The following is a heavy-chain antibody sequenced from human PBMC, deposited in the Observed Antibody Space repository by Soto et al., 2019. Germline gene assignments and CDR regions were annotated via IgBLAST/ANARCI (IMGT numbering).Heavy chain of an antibody. Sequence: QVQLQESGPGLVKPSETLSLTCTVSGGSISSYYWSWIRQPPGKGLEWIGYIYYSGSTNYNPSLKRRVTISVDTSKNQCSLKLSSVTAADTAVYYCAREAGQGWFDPWGQGTLVTVSS. J-gene: IGHJ5*02. V-gene: IGHV4-59*01. CDR2: IYYSGST. D-gene: IGHD3-10*01. CDR3: AREAGQGWFDP. CDR1: GGSISSYY.